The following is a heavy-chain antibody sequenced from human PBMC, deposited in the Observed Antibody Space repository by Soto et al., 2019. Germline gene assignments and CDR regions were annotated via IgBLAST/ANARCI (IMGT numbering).Heavy chain of an antibody. J-gene: IGHJ4*02. D-gene: IGHD2-8*01. CDR1: GYTFTSYG. CDR2: SSSYNVNT. CDR3: AGDQRSGCSAPRAFGY. Sequence: QVQLVQSGAEVKKPGASVKVSCKASGYTFTSYGISWVRKAPGQGLEWMGWSSSYNVNTNYAQKLQGRVTMNTDPPTGTAYMELRSLRAVDTAVYYWAGDQRSGCSAPRAFGYWGQGTLVTVA. V-gene: IGHV1-18*01.